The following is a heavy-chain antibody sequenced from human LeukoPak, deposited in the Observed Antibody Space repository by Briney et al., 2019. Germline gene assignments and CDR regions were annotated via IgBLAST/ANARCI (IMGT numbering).Heavy chain of an antibody. Sequence: GRSLRLSCAASGFTFDDYAMHWVRQAPGKGLEWVSGISWNSGSIGYADSVKGRFTISRDNSKNSLYLQMNSLRTEDTALYYCAKGNRTRHLRYYDFWSGQGHYGMDVWGQGTTVTVSS. CDR3: AKGNRTRHLRYYDFWSGQGHYGMDV. CDR2: ISWNSGSI. J-gene: IGHJ6*02. CDR1: GFTFDDYA. D-gene: IGHD3-3*01. V-gene: IGHV3-9*01.